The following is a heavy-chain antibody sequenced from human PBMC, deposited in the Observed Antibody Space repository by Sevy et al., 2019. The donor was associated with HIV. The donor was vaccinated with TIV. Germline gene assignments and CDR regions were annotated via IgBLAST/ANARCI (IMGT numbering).Heavy chain of an antibody. D-gene: IGHD1-26*01. CDR1: GFTFSTYW. CDR2: IKLDGSEK. Sequence: GGSLRLSCAASGFTFSTYWMSWVRQAPGKGLEWVADIKLDGSEKYYVDSVKGRFTISRDNPKNSLYLQMNSLRGEDTAVYYCARANSFIRGSRDYWGQGTLVTVSS. J-gene: IGHJ4*02. CDR3: ARANSFIRGSRDY. V-gene: IGHV3-7*01.